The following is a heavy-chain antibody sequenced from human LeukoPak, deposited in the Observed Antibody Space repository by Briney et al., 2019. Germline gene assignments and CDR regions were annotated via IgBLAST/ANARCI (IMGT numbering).Heavy chain of an antibody. V-gene: IGHV4-38-2*01. CDR3: GSLCSGGSCYLESGWFDP. CDR2: IYRSGST. Sequence: PSETLSLTRAVSGYSISSGSYWGWIRPPPGKGLEWTGIIYRSGSTYYNQSLKSRVTISVDTSKNQFSLKLNSVTAADTAVYYCGSLCSGGSCYLESGWFDPWGQGALVTVSS. CDR1: GYSISSGSY. D-gene: IGHD2-15*01. J-gene: IGHJ5*02.